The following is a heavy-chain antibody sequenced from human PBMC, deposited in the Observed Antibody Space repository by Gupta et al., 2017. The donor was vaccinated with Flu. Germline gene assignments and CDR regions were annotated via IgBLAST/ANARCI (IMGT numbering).Heavy chain of an antibody. Sequence: QVQLQESGPGLVKPSGTLSLTCAVSGGSISSSNWWSWVRQPPGRGLEWIGEIYHSGSTNYNPSLKSRVTISVDKSKNQFSLKLSSVTAADTAVYYCARASYSSTIKNYFDYWGQGTLVTVSS. D-gene: IGHD6-13*01. CDR1: GGSISSSNW. J-gene: IGHJ4*02. CDR2: IYHSGST. CDR3: ARASYSSTIKNYFDY. V-gene: IGHV4-4*02.